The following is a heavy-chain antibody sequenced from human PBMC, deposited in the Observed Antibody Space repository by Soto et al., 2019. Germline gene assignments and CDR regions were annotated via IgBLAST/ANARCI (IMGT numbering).Heavy chain of an antibody. J-gene: IGHJ6*02. CDR2: ISAYNGNT. V-gene: IGHV1-18*01. D-gene: IGHD2-15*01. CDR1: GYTFTSYG. Sequence: VASVKVSCKASGYTFTSYGISWVRQAPGQGLEWMGWISAYNGNTNYAQKLQGRVTMTTDTSTSTAYMELRSLRSDDTAVYYCARDIVVVVAAPAGMDVWGQGTTVTVSS. CDR3: ARDIVVVVAAPAGMDV.